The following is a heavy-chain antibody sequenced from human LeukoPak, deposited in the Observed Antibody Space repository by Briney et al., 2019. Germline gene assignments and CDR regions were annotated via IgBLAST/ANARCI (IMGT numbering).Heavy chain of an antibody. CDR3: ARDRRGYSYGYVDY. D-gene: IGHD5-18*01. CDR1: GFTVKDNF. Sequence: PGGSLRLSCAASGFTVKDNFMSWVRQAPGKGLEWVSAISGSGGSTYYADSVKGRFTISRDNSKNSLYLQMNSLRAEDTAVYYCARDRRGYSYGYVDYWGQGTLVTVSS. V-gene: IGHV3-23*01. J-gene: IGHJ4*02. CDR2: ISGSGGST.